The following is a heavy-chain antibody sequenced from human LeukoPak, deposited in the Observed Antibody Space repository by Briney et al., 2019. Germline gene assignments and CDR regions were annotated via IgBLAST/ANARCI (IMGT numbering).Heavy chain of an antibody. CDR3: AKDSDYGDPDY. V-gene: IGHV3-30*18. D-gene: IGHD4-17*01. CDR2: ISYDGSNK. Sequence: GGSLRLSCAASGFTFSSYGMHWVRQAPGKGLEWVAVISYDGSNKYYADSVKGRFTISRDNSKNTLYLQMNSLRAEDTAVYYCAKDSDYGDPDYWGQGTLVTVSS. J-gene: IGHJ4*02. CDR1: GFTFSSYG.